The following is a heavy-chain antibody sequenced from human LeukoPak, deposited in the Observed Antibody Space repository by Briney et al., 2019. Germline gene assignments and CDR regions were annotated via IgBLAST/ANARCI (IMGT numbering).Heavy chain of an antibody. CDR3: ARDYADYVGYFFFDY. V-gene: IGHV3-23*01. D-gene: IGHD4-17*01. J-gene: IGHJ4*02. CDR1: GFTFSSYT. Sequence: GGSLRLSCTASGFTFSSYTMNWVRQAPGKGLEWVSAIHNGGGTTSYADSVKGRFTISRDNSKNTLYLQMNSLRAEDTAVYYCARDYADYVGYFFFDYWGQGTLVTVSS. CDR2: IHNGGGTT.